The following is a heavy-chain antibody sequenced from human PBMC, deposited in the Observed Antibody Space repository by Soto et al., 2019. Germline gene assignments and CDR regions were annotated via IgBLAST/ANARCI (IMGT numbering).Heavy chain of an antibody. D-gene: IGHD1-26*01. J-gene: IGHJ4*02. V-gene: IGHV3-30*18. CDR3: AKDEGVGGTLGLFDY. CDR1: GLDFTYYA. CDR2: MSSDGSKI. Sequence: QVQLVESGGGAVQPGESLRLSCVASGLDFTYYAMHWVRQAPGKGRESVAVMSSDGSKIHHTDSVKGRFTISRDNSKNTLYLQMNSLRKEDTAVYFCAKDEGVGGTLGLFDYSGQGTLVSVSS.